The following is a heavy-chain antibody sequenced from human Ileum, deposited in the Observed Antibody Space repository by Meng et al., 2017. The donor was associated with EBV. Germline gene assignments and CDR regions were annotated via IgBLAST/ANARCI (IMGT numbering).Heavy chain of an antibody. CDR1: GGSFRGNY. CDR2: INESGST. Sequence: PYLGAGLLKSSETLSTTFDVYGGSFRGNYWRWIRQSPGKRLEWIGEINESGSTNYNPSLKSRVTILMDTSKNQFSLKLTSVTAADAAVYYCRNAFCSAAAGCSDYWGQGTLVTVSS. D-gene: IGHD3-3*01. V-gene: IGHV4-34*01. CDR3: RNAFCSAAAGCSDY. J-gene: IGHJ4*02.